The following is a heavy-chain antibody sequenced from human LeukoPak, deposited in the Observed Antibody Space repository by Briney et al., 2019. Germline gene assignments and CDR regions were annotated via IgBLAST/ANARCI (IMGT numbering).Heavy chain of an antibody. CDR1: GGSISGYH. J-gene: IGHJ6*03. CDR3: ARVPRSYYYYYYMDV. V-gene: IGHV4-59*01. Sequence: PSETLSLTCNVSGGSISGYHWSWIRQPPGKGLEWLGYIYYSESSNYNPSLKSRVTISADTSKNQFSLKLSSVTAADTAVYYCARVPRSYYYYYYMDVWGKGTTVTVSS. CDR2: IYYSESS.